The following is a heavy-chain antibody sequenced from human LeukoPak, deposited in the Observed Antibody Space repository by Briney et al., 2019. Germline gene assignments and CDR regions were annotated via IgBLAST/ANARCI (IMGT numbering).Heavy chain of an antibody. CDR2: INHSGST. D-gene: IGHD2-21*02. CDR3: ARDNLVTYYYYYGMDV. Sequence: SETLSLTCTVSGGSISSYYWSWIRQPPGKRLEWIGEINHSGSTNYNPSLKSRVTISVDTSKNQFSLKLSSVTAADTAVYYCARDNLVTYYYYYGMDVWGQGTTVTVSS. CDR1: GGSISSYY. V-gene: IGHV4-34*01. J-gene: IGHJ6*02.